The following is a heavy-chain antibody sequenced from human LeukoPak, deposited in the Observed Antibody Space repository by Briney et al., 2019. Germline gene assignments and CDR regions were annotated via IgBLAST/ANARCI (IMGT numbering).Heavy chain of an antibody. CDR2: ISGSGGST. V-gene: IGHV3-23*01. CDR3: AKDRVGVTYFYYFDY. Sequence: GGSLRLSCAASGFTFSSYAMSWVRQAPGKGLEWVSAISGSGGSTYYADSVKGRFTISRDNSKNTLYLQMNSLRAEDTAVYYCAKDRVGVTYFYYFDYWGQGTLVTVSS. D-gene: IGHD1-26*01. CDR1: GFTFSSYA. J-gene: IGHJ4*02.